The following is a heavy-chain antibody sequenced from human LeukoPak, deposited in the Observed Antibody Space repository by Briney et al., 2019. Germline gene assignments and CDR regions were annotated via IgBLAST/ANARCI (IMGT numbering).Heavy chain of an antibody. D-gene: IGHD2/OR15-2a*01. CDR2: IYYSGGT. V-gene: IGHV4-59*08. CDR1: GGSISSYY. Sequence: SETLSLTCTVSGGSISSYYWSWIRQPPGKGLEWIGYIYYSGGTNYNPSLKSRVTISVDTSKNQFSLKLSSVTAADTAVYYCARHGGKNYNSGPLWYFDLWGRGTLVTVSS. J-gene: IGHJ2*01. CDR3: ARHGGKNYNSGPLWYFDL.